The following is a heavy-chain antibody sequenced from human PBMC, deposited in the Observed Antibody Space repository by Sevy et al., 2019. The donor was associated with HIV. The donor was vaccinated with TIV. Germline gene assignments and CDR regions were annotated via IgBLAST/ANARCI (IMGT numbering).Heavy chain of an antibody. CDR1: GFTFSSYA. J-gene: IGHJ6*02. CDR2: ISGSGCST. D-gene: IGHD6-13*01. Sequence: GGSLRLSCAASGFTFSSYAMSWVRQAPGKGLEWVSAISGSGCSTYYADSVKGRFTISRDNSKNTLYLQMNSLRAEDTAVYYCAKDALAAAGTGDFYYYYGMDVWGQGTTVTVSS. V-gene: IGHV3-23*01. CDR3: AKDALAAAGTGDFYYYYGMDV.